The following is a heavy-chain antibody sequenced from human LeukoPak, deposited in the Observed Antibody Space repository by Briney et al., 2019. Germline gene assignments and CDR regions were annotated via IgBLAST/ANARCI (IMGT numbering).Heavy chain of an antibody. CDR1: GYSISSGYY. D-gene: IGHD5-24*01. CDR3: ASGGEMAYFDY. V-gene: IGHV4-38-2*02. CDR2: IYHSGST. J-gene: IGHJ4*02. Sequence: SETLSLTCTVSGYSISSGYYWGWIRQPPGKGLEWIGSIYHSGSTYYNPSLKSRVTISVDTSKNQFSLKLSSVTAADTAVYYCASGGEMAYFDYWGQGTLVTVSS.